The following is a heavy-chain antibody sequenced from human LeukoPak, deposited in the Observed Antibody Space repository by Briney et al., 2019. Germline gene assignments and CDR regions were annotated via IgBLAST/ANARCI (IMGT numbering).Heavy chain of an antibody. Sequence: SETLSLTCTVSGGSISSGDYHWNWIRQPPGKGLEWIGFIHDSGSTYYNPSLKSRVTISVDKSKSQFSLKLTSVTAADTAVYYCARNGYYSVDYWGQGTLVTVSS. CDR1: GGSISSGDYH. J-gene: IGHJ4*02. V-gene: IGHV4-30-4*01. D-gene: IGHD4-17*01. CDR2: IHDSGST. CDR3: ARNGYYSVDY.